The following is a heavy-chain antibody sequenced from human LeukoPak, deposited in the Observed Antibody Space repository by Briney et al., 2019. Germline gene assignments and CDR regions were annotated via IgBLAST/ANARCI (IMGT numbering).Heavy chain of an antibody. CDR1: GFNFSSYA. V-gene: IGHV3-23*01. Sequence: RGGSLRLSCAASGFNFSSYAMSWVRHAPGNGLEWVSAISGSGGSTYYADSVKGRFTISRDNSNNSLYLQMNSLSAEDTAVYYCVKDRDDNDSSGFDYWGQGTLVTVSS. J-gene: IGHJ4*02. D-gene: IGHD3-22*01. CDR3: VKDRDDNDSSGFDY. CDR2: ISGSGGST.